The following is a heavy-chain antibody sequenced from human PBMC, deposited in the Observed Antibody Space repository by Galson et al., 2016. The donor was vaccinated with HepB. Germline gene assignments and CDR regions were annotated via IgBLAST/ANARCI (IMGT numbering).Heavy chain of an antibody. CDR3: TGDGGRGYTYGYFDY. CDR1: RFTVSSNY. J-gene: IGHJ4*02. CDR2: FYSGDTT. V-gene: IGHV3-53*01. D-gene: IGHD5-18*01. Sequence: SLRLSCAASRFTVSSNYMSWVRQAPGKGLEWVSVFYSGDTTYYADSVKGRFTISRDNAKNSLYLQMNSLRDEDTAVFYCTGDGGRGYTYGYFDYGGRGTLVTVSS.